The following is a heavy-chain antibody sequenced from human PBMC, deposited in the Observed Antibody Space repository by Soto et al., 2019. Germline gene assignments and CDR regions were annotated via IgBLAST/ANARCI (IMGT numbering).Heavy chain of an antibody. V-gene: IGHV1-18*01. Sequence: QGHLVQSGAEVKKPGASVKVSCKGSGYTFTSYGITWVRQAPGQGLEWMGWISAHNGNTNYAQKLQGRVTVTRDTSTSTAYMELRSPRSDDTAVYYCARGRYGDYWGQGALVTVSS. CDR1: GYTFTSYG. D-gene: IGHD1-1*01. CDR2: ISAHNGNT. CDR3: ARGRYGDY. J-gene: IGHJ4*02.